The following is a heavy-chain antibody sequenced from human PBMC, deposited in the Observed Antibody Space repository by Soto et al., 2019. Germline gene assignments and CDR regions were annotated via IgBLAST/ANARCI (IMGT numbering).Heavy chain of an antibody. CDR3: ARQLVVPAAISGYYYYGMDV. D-gene: IGHD2-2*02. J-gene: IGHJ6*02. Sequence: PXESLKVSCQCSGYSFTSYWISLVLQMPGKGLEWMGRIDPSDSYTNYSPSFQGHVTISADKSISTAYLQWSSLKASDTAMYYCARQLVVPAAISGYYYYGMDVWGQGTTVTVPS. V-gene: IGHV5-10-1*01. CDR2: IDPSDSYT. CDR1: GYSFTSYW.